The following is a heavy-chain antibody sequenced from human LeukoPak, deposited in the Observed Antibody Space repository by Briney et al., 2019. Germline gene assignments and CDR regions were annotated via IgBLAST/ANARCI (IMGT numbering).Heavy chain of an antibody. J-gene: IGHJ4*02. D-gene: IGHD3-10*01. V-gene: IGHV1-69*04. CDR1: GGTFSSYA. CDR3: ATLNYYGSGSYQTSLDY. CDR2: IIPILGIA. Sequence: GSSVKVSCKASGGTFSSYAISWERQAPGQGLEWMGRIIPILGIANYAQKFQGRVTITADKSTSTAYMELSSLRSEDTAVYYCATLNYYGSGSYQTSLDYWGQGTLVTVSS.